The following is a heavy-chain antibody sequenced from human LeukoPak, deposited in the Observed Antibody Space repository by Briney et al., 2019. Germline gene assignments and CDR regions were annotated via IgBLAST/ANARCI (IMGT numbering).Heavy chain of an antibody. Sequence: SETLSLTCTVSGGSISSGDFYWSWIRQHPGEGLEWIGYIYYSGTTYYSPSLKSRVTISLDTTKNQFSLKLSSVTAADTAVYYCVSPRGFSYGYFDYWGQGTLVTVSS. CDR2: IYYSGTT. D-gene: IGHD5-18*01. CDR1: GGSISSGDFY. J-gene: IGHJ4*02. V-gene: IGHV4-31*03. CDR3: VSPRGFSYGYFDY.